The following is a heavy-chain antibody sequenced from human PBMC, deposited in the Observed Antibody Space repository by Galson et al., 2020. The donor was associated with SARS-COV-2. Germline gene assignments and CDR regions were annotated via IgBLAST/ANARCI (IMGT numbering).Heavy chain of an antibody. D-gene: IGHD6-13*01. CDR1: GYTFTGYY. V-gene: IGHV1-2*02. CDR2: INPNSGGT. CDR3: ARSRLGLYSSTWEANFQH. Sequence: ASVKVSCKASGYTFTGYYMHWVRQAPGPGLEWMGWINPNSGGTNYVQKFQGRVTMTRDTSITTAYMELSRLRSDDTAVYYCARSRLGLYSSTWEANFQHWGQGTLVTVSS. J-gene: IGHJ1*01.